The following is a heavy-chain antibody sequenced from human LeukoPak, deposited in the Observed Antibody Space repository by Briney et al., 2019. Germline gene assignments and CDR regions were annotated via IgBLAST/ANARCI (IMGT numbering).Heavy chain of an antibody. CDR1: GGSISSYY. CDR2: IYYSGST. D-gene: IGHD3-10*01. V-gene: IGHV4-59*08. Sequence: PSETLSLTCTVSGGSISSYYWSWIRQPPGKGLEWIGYIYYSGSTYYNPSLKSRVTISVDTSKNQFSLKLSSVTAADTAVYYCARGITMVRGDPFDYWGQGTLVTVSS. CDR3: ARGITMVRGDPFDY. J-gene: IGHJ4*02.